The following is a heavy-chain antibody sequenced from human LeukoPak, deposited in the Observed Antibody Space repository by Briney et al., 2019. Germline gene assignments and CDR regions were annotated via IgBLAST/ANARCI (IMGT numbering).Heavy chain of an antibody. J-gene: IGHJ4*02. Sequence: GGSLRLSCVASAFTFRTYSMHWVRQAQGKGLEWVSSISGSTSYIYYADSVRGRFTISRDNAKNSLYLQMNSLSPEDTAVYYCARGSDFVWGSYRPYFDYWGQGTLVTVSS. D-gene: IGHD3-16*02. V-gene: IGHV3-21*01. CDR2: ISGSTSYI. CDR3: ARGSDFVWGSYRPYFDY. CDR1: AFTFRTYS.